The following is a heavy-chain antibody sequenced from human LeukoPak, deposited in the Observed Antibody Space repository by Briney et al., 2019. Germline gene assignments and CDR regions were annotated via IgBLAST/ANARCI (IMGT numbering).Heavy chain of an antibody. J-gene: IGHJ3*01. CDR1: GFTFSNYA. Sequence: PGGSLRLSCAASGFTFSNYAMSWVRQAPGQGLEGVSVISGSGGGTSYADSARGRFTISRDIYKNTVYLQMNSLRADDTAVYYCAKGPAVHDAFDLWGQGTMVTVSS. V-gene: IGHV3-23*01. CDR2: ISGSGGGT. CDR3: AKGPAVHDAFDL.